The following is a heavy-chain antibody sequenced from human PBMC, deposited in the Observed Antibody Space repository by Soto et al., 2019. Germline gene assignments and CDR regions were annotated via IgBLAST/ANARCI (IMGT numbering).Heavy chain of an antibody. CDR2: IKSKTDGGTT. J-gene: IGHJ6*02. Sequence: GGSLRLSCAASGFTFSNAWMNWARQAPGKGLEWVGRIKSKTDGGTTDYAAPVKGRFTISRDDSKNTLYLQMNSLKTEDTAVYYCTTSIHPLEWLLSPIEGGMDVWGQGTTVTVSS. D-gene: IGHD3-3*01. V-gene: IGHV3-15*07. CDR3: TTSIHPLEWLLSPIEGGMDV. CDR1: GFTFSNAW.